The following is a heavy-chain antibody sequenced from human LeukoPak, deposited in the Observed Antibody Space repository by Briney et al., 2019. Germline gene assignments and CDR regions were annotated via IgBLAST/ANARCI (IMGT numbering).Heavy chain of an antibody. CDR2: IYYTGST. J-gene: IGHJ4*02. Sequence: PSETLSLTCSVSGGSISSLYWSWIRQPPGKGLEWIGYIYYTGSTNYNPSLKSRVTMFVDMFKNQFSLRLSSVTAAGTAVYYCARHRAYSSSSPFDYWGQGTLVTVSS. CDR3: ARHRAYSSSSPFDY. CDR1: GGSISSLY. V-gene: IGHV4-59*08. D-gene: IGHD6-6*01.